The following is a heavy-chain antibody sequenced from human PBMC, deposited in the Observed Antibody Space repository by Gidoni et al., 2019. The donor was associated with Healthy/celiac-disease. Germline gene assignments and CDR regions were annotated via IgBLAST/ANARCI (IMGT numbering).Heavy chain of an antibody. D-gene: IGHD3-10*01. Sequence: EVQLVESGGGLVPPGGSLRLSCAASVFTFSRSAMHWVRQAPGKGLEYVSAISSNGGSTYYANSVKGRFTISRDNSKNTLYLQMGSLRAEDMAVYYCARGARYYGSGSKEYYYYGMDVWGQGTTVTVSS. CDR1: VFTFSRSA. J-gene: IGHJ6*02. V-gene: IGHV3-64*01. CDR2: ISSNGGST. CDR3: ARGARYYGSGSKEYYYYGMDV.